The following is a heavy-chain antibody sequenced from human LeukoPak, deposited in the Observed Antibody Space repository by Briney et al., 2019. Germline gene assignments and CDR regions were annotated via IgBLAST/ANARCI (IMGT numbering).Heavy chain of an antibody. V-gene: IGHV5-51*01. CDR2: IYPGDSDT. J-gene: IGHJ3*02. CDR1: GYSFSSYW. CDR3: ATYFAGAETFDI. D-gene: IGHD3-16*01. Sequence: GESLQISCKGSGYSFSSYWIAWVRQMPGKGLEWMGIIYPGDSDTRYNPSFQGQVTISADKSISTAYLQWSSLKASDTAIYYCATYFAGAETFDIWGQGTVVTVSS.